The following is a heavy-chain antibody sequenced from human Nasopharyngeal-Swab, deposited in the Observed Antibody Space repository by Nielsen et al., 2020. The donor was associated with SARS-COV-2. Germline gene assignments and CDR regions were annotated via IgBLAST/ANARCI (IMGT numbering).Heavy chain of an antibody. D-gene: IGHD4-23*01. Sequence: SLKISCAASGFTFDDYAMHWVRQAPGKGLEWVSGISWNSGSIGYADSVKGRFTISRDNAKNSLYLQMNSLRAEDTALYYCAKDGNLGSYWGQGTLVTVSS. J-gene: IGHJ4*02. CDR2: ISWNSGSI. CDR3: AKDGNLGSY. CDR1: GFTFDDYA. V-gene: IGHV3-9*01.